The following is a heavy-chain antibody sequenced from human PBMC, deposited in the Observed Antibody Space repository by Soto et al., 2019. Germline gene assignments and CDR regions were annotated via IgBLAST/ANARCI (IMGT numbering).Heavy chain of an antibody. D-gene: IGHD4-17*01. CDR3: ARDDYGDYANWFDP. V-gene: IGHV3-48*03. J-gene: IGHJ5*02. Sequence: VGSLRLSCTASGFTFSSYEMNWVRQAPGKGLEWVSYISSSGSTIYYADSVKGRFTISRDNARNSLYLQMNSLRAEDTAVYYCARDDYGDYANWFDPWGQGTLVTVSS. CDR1: GFTFSSYE. CDR2: ISSSGSTI.